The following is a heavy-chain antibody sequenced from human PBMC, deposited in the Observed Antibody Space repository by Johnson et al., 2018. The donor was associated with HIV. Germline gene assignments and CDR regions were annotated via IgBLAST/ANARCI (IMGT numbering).Heavy chain of an antibody. CDR1: GFTFSSYG. Sequence: QVQLVESGGGVVQPGGSLRLSCAASGFTFSSYGMHWVRQAPGKGLEWVAFIRYDGSNKYYADSVKGRFTISRDTSKSTVYLPLCSLRVEDTAVYYCAKDPNGSSWLRDAFDVWGHGTMVTVSS. CDR3: AKDPNGSSWLRDAFDV. V-gene: IGHV3-30*02. D-gene: IGHD6-13*01. J-gene: IGHJ3*01. CDR2: IRYDGSNK.